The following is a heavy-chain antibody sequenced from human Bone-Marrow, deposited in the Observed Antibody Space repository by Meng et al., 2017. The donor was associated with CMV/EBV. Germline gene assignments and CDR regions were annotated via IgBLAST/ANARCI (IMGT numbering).Heavy chain of an antibody. CDR2: INWNGGST. Sequence: ETLSLTCTVSGGSISSYYWSWVRQAPGKGLEWVSGINWNGGSTGYADSVKGRFTISRDNAKNSLYLQMNSLRAEDTALYHCARDYYDSSGYYDYWGQGTLVTVSS. CDR3: ARDYYDSSGYYDY. D-gene: IGHD3-22*01. V-gene: IGHV3-20*01. CDR1: GGSISSYY. J-gene: IGHJ4*02.